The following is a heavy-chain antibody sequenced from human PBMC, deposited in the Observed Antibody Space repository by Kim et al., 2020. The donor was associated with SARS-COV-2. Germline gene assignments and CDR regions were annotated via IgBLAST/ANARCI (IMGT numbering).Heavy chain of an antibody. Sequence: SNPSLKSRVTISVDTSKNQFALKLSSVTAADTAVYYCARGVDYYYGMDVWGQGTTVTVSS. D-gene: IGHD2-15*01. CDR3: ARGVDYYYGMDV. J-gene: IGHJ6*02. V-gene: IGHV4-34*01.